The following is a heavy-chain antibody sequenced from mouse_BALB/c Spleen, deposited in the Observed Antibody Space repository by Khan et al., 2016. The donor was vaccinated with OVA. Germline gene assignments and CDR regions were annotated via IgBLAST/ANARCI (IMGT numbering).Heavy chain of an antibody. CDR1: GFTFSNFG. V-gene: IGHV5-17*02. D-gene: IGHD2-4*01. J-gene: IGHJ1*01. Sequence: EVELVESGGGLVQPGGSRKLSCAASGFTFSNFGMHWVRQAPEKGLEWVAYISSGSATIYYADTVKGRFPISSDNPKNTLLLQMTSLRSEDTAMYYCARSKITTWYFEVWGAVTTVTVSS. CDR3: ARSKITTWYFEV. CDR2: ISSGSATI.